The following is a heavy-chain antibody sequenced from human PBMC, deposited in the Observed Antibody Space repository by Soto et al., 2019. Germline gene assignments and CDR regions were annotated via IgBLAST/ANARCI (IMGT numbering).Heavy chain of an antibody. CDR3: ARDTKAAPGTFDY. V-gene: IGHV3-30*04. Sequence: LRLSCAASGFTFSSYAMHWVRQAPGKGLEWVAVISNDGSNTNYPDSGRGRFTISRENSKNTLYLQMTSLSAEDTAVYHCARDTKAAPGTFDYWGLGTLVTVSS. J-gene: IGHJ4*02. CDR1: GFTFSSYA. D-gene: IGHD6-13*01. CDR2: ISNDGSNT.